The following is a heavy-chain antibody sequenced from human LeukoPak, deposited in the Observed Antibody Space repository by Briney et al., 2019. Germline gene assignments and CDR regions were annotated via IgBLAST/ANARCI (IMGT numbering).Heavy chain of an antibody. CDR1: GVTFSSYG. CDR3: ARSGVYGSGSN. CDR2: ISNDGSNK. J-gene: IGHJ4*02. V-gene: IGHV3-30*03. D-gene: IGHD3-10*01. Sequence: PGGSLRLSCAASGVTFSSYGMHWVRQAPGKGLEWVAVISNDGSNKHYADSVKGRFTISRDNSKNTLYLQMNSLRAEDTAVYYCARSGVYGSGSNWGQGTLVTVSS.